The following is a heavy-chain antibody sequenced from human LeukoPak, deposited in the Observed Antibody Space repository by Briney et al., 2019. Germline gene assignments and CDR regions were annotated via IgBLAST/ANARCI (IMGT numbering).Heavy chain of an antibody. CDR3: AKCSGGSYYHSDDY. CDR2: ISSSGSYR. D-gene: IGHD2-15*01. Sequence: GGSLTPSCPGAGFTIPTSSMNSIRQSPGQGLDSVSSISSSGSYRYYADSVKVRFTISRDNAKKSLYLQMNSLRAEDTAVYYCAKCSGGSYYHSDDYWGQGTLVTVSS. V-gene: IGHV3-21*01. J-gene: IGHJ4*02. CDR1: GFTIPTSS.